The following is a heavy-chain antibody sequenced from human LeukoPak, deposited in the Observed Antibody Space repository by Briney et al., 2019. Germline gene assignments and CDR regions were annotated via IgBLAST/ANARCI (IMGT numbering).Heavy chain of an antibody. CDR3: AKYGDYWYFDL. CDR2: INSDGSST. Sequence: GGSLRLSCAASGFTFSSYWMHWVRQAPGKGLVWVSRINSDGSSTNYADSVKGRFTISRDNAKNTLYLQMNSLRAEDTAVYYCAKYGDYWYFDLWGRGTLGTVS. J-gene: IGHJ2*01. CDR1: GFTFSSYW. D-gene: IGHD4-17*01. V-gene: IGHV3-74*01.